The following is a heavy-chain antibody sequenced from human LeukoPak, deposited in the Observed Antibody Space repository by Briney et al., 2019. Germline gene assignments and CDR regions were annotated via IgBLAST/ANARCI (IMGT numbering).Heavy chain of an antibody. CDR3: AREVEGADDY. D-gene: IGHD1-26*01. Sequence: PSETLSLTCAVYGGSFSDYYWSWIRQPPGKGLEWIGEINHSGSTNYNPSLKSRVTISVDTSKNQFSLKLSSVTAADTAVYYCAREVEGADDYWGQGTLVTVSS. J-gene: IGHJ4*02. CDR1: GGSFSDYY. V-gene: IGHV4-34*01. CDR2: INHSGST.